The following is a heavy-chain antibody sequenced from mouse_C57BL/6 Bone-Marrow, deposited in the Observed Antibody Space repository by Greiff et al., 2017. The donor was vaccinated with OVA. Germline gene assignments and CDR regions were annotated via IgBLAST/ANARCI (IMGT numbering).Heavy chain of an antibody. V-gene: IGHV1-81*01. Sequence: LVESGAELARPGASVKLSCKASGYTFTSYGISWVKQRTGQGLEWIGEIYPRSGNTYYNEKFKGKATLTADKSSSTAYMELRSLTSEDSAVYFCARSYDYHWYFDVWGTGTTVTVSA. J-gene: IGHJ1*03. CDR3: ARSYDYHWYFDV. CDR2: IYPRSGNT. CDR1: GYTFTSYG. D-gene: IGHD2-4*01.